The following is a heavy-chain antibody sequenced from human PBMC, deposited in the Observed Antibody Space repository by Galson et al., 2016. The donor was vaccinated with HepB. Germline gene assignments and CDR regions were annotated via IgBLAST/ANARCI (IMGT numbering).Heavy chain of an antibody. CDR3: ARDSGRAAAPP. J-gene: IGHJ5*02. D-gene: IGHD6-13*01. Sequence: SLRLSCAASGFTFSDYWMTWVRQAPGKGLEWVANINQDGSAKYHVDSVKGRFTISRDNAKNSLYLQMNSLRAEDTAVYYCARDSGRAAAPPRGQGTLVTVSS. V-gene: IGHV3-7*03. CDR1: GFTFSDYW. CDR2: INQDGSAK.